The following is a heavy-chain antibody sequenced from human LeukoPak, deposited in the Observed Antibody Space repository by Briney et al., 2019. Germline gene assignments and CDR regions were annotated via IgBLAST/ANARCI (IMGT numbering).Heavy chain of an antibody. CDR2: INPNSGGT. CDR3: ARVSRYYYDSSGSSAEYFQH. D-gene: IGHD3-22*01. Sequence: GASVKVSCKASGYTFTGYYMHWVRQAPGQGLEWMGWINPNSGGTNYAQKFQGRVTMTRDTSISTAYMELSRLRSDDTAVYYCARVSRYYYDSSGSSAEYFQHWGQGTLVTVSS. V-gene: IGHV1-2*02. CDR1: GYTFTGYY. J-gene: IGHJ1*01.